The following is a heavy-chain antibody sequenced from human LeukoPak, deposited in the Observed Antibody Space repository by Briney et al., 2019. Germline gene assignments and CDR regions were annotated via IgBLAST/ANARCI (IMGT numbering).Heavy chain of an antibody. Sequence: SHTLSLPCALCGHIFSCNSAAWPSISQSPARGLQWLEWTYYWSHYSNDYAVSVKSRITINPDTSKKQFSLQLNSVTPDGTAVYYWAIDSITGTTVYYYGMDVWGQGTTVTVSS. J-gene: IGHJ6*02. CDR2: TYYWSHYSN. D-gene: IGHD1-7*01. CDR3: AIDSITGTTVYYYGMDV. V-gene: IGHV6-1*01. CDR1: GHIFSCNSAA.